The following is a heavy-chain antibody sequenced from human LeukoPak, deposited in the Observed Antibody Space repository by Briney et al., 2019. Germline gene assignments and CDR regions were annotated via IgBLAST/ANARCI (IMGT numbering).Heavy chain of an antibody. J-gene: IGHJ6*02. CDR1: SGSVSSGSYY. V-gene: IGHV4-61*01. Sequence: SETLSLTCTVSSGSVSSGSYYWSWIRQPPGKGLEWIGYIYYSGSTNYNPSLKSRVTISVDTSKNQFSLKLSSVTAADTAVYFCARWTVASYGMDIWGQGTTVTVSS. CDR3: ARWTVASYGMDI. CDR2: IYYSGST. D-gene: IGHD4-23*01.